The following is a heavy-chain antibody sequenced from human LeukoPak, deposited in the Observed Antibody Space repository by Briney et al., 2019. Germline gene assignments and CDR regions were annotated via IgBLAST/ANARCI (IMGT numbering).Heavy chain of an antibody. CDR3: ARRRYYGSVIDY. Sequence: SETLSLTCTVYGGSISSYYWGWIRQPPGKGLEWIGSIYHSGSTYYNPSLKSRVTISVDTSKNQFSLKLSSVTAADTAVYYCARRRYYGSVIDYWGQGTLVTVSS. V-gene: IGHV4-38-2*02. CDR2: IYHSGST. D-gene: IGHD3-10*01. J-gene: IGHJ4*02. CDR1: GGSISSYY.